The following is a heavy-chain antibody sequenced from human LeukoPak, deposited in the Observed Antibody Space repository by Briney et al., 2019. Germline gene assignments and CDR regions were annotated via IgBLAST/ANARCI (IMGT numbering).Heavy chain of an antibody. CDR3: ARVYITEWSLGY. D-gene: IGHD3-3*01. J-gene: IGHJ4*02. Sequence: KCSETVSLTCSVSGGSISSTGHYWGWIRQPPGKGLEWIGNIYYSGSTFYNPSLKSRVTISVDTSMSQFSLKLSSVTAADTAIYYCARVYITEWSLGYWGRGSLVTVSS. CDR2: IYYSGST. V-gene: IGHV4-39*01. CDR1: GGSISSTGHY.